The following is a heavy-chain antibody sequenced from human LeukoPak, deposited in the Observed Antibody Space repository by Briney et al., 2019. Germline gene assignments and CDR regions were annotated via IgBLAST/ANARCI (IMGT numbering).Heavy chain of an antibody. Sequence: GGSLRLSCAASAFTFNNYAMRWVRQAPGKGLEWVAVISYDGGHKYYVDSVKGRFTISRDNSKNTLYLELNSLRSEDTAVYYCARPGGGTKVGYFDYWGQGTLVTVSS. V-gene: IGHV3-30-3*01. CDR3: ARPGGGTKVGYFDY. CDR2: ISYDGGHK. D-gene: IGHD1-1*01. CDR1: AFTFNNYA. J-gene: IGHJ4*02.